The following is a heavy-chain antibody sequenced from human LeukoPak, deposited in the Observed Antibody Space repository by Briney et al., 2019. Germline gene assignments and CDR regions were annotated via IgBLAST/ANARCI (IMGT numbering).Heavy chain of an antibody. D-gene: IGHD3-9*01. CDR2: INHSGST. Sequence: SETLSLTCAVYGGSFSGYYWSWIRQPPGKGLEWIGEINHSGSTNYNPSLKSRVTISVDTSKNQFSLKLSSVTAADTAVYYCARAYYDILTGYYTYYYYMDVWGKGTTVTISS. J-gene: IGHJ6*03. CDR1: GGSFSGYY. V-gene: IGHV4-34*01. CDR3: ARAYYDILTGYYTYYYYMDV.